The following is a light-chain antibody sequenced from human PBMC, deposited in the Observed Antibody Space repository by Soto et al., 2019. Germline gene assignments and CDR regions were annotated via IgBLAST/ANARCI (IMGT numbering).Light chain of an antibody. V-gene: IGLV2-8*01. CDR3: SSYGGSNTYVV. CDR2: EVT. Sequence: QSALTQPPSASGSPGQSVAISCTGTSSDVGGYNYVSWYQHHPGKAPKLLISEVTKRPSGVPDRFSGSKSGNTASLTVSGLQAEDEADYYCSSYGGSNTYVVFGGGTKLTVL. CDR1: SSDVGGYNY. J-gene: IGLJ2*01.